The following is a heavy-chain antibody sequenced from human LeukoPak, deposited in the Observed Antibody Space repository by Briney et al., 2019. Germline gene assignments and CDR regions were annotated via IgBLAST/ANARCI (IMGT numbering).Heavy chain of an antibody. CDR3: AKDNSPGGYDAFDI. CDR2: ISWSSGSI. CDR1: GFTFDDYA. V-gene: IGHV3-9*03. Sequence: PGRSLRLSCAASGFTFDDYAMHWDRQGPGKGLEWVSGISWSSGSIGYADSVKGRFTISRDNAKNSLYLQMNSLRAEDMALYYCAKDNSPGGYDAFDIWGQGTMVTVSS. D-gene: IGHD6-13*01. J-gene: IGHJ3*02.